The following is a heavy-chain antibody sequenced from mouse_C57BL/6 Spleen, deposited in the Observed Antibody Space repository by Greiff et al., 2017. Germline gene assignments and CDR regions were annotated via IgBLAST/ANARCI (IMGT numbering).Heavy chain of an antibody. D-gene: IGHD1-1*01. CDR1: GFTFSSYA. CDR2: ISDGGSYT. V-gene: IGHV5-4*01. CDR3: AREAVSSSYAMDY. J-gene: IGHJ4*01. Sequence: EVKVVESGGGLVKPGGSLKLSCAASGFTFSSYAMSWVRQTPEKRLEWVATISDGGSYTYYPDNVKGRFTISRDNAKNNLYLQMSHLKSEDTARYYCAREAVSSSYAMDYWGQGTSVTVSS.